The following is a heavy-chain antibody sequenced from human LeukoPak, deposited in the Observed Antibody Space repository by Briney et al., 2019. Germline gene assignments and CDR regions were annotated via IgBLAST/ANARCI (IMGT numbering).Heavy chain of an antibody. CDR1: GYTFISYG. D-gene: IGHD5-18*01. CDR3: ARDQIQLWLGVY. CDR2: ISAYNGNT. J-gene: IGHJ4*02. V-gene: IGHV1-18*04. Sequence: ASVKVSCKASGYTFISYGISWVRQAPGQGLEWMGWISAYNGNTNYAQKLQGRVTMTTDTSTSTAYMELRSLRSDDTAVYYCARDQIQLWLGVYWGQGTLVTVSS.